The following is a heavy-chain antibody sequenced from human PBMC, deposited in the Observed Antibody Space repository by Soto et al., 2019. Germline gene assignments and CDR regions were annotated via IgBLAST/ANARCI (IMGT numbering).Heavy chain of an antibody. CDR3: ARDWNGDKYFDL. V-gene: IGHV3-53*01. CDR2: IYSDDNT. CDR1: GITATNGH. J-gene: IGHJ4*01. D-gene: IGHD4-17*01. Sequence: DVQLVKSGGGLIQPGGSLRLSCAASGITATNGHMSWVRQAPGKGLEWVSVIYSDDNTYYADSVKGRFTISRDTSKNTVYLQMNSLRAEDTAVYYCARDWNGDKYFDLWDHGSLVTVSS.